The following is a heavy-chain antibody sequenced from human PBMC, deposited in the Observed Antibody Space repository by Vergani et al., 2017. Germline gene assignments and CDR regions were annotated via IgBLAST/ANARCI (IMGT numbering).Heavy chain of an antibody. V-gene: IGHV3-48*04. CDR3: AREGYYDSSGYNY. Sequence: EVQLVESGGGLVQPGGSLRLSCAASGFPFSSYSMNWVRQAPGKGLEWVSYISSSSSTIYYADSVKGRFTISRDNAKNSLYLQMNSLRAEDTAVYYCAREGYYDSSGYNYWGQGTLVTVSS. J-gene: IGHJ4*02. CDR1: GFPFSSYS. CDR2: ISSSSSTI. D-gene: IGHD3-22*01.